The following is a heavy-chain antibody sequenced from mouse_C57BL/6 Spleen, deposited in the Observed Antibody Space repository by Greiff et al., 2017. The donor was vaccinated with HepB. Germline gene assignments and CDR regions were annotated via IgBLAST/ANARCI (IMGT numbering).Heavy chain of an antibody. J-gene: IGHJ1*03. V-gene: IGHV5-12*01. Sequence: DVKLVESGGGLVQPGGSLKLSCAASGFTFSDYYMYWVRQTPEKRLEWVAYISNGGGSTYYPDTVKGRFTISRDNAKNTLYLQMSRLKSADTAMYYCAIHPYGSSPYWYFDVWGTVTTVTVSS. CDR3: AIHPYGSSPYWYFDV. CDR2: ISNGGGST. CDR1: GFTFSDYY. D-gene: IGHD1-1*01.